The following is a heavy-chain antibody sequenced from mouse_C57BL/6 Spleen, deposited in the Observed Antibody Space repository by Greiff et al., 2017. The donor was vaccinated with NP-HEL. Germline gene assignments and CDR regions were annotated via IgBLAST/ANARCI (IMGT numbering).Heavy chain of an antibody. J-gene: IGHJ2*01. D-gene: IGHD1-1*01. CDR3: ARGIITTVVATTPGYYFDY. Sequence: VQLQQSGPELVKPGASVKISCKASGYAFSSSWMNWVKQRPGKGLEWIGRIYPGDGDTNYNGKFKGKATLTADKSSSTAYMQLSSLTSEDSAVYFCARGIITTVVATTPGYYFDYWGQGTTLTVSS. V-gene: IGHV1-82*01. CDR2: IYPGDGDT. CDR1: GYAFSSSW.